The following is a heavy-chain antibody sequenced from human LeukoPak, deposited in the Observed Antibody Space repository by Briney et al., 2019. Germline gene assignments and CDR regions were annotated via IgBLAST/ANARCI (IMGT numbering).Heavy chain of an antibody. J-gene: IGHJ6*03. CDR1: GGSISSGGYY. CDR2: IYHSGST. Sequence: SETLSLTCTVSGGSISSGGYYWGWLRQPPGKGLEWIGYIYHSGSTHSNPSLKSRVTISVDRSKNQCSLKLSSVTAADTAVYYCARGRRMLVVSKAYYYYMDVWRKGTTVTVSS. V-gene: IGHV4-30-2*01. CDR3: ARGRRMLVVSKAYYYYMDV. D-gene: IGHD3-22*01.